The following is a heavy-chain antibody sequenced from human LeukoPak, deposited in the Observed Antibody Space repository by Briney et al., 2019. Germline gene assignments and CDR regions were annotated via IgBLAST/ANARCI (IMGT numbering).Heavy chain of an antibody. Sequence: PSETLSLTCTVSGGSISSYYWSWIRQPAGKGLEWIGRIYTSGSTNYNPSLKSRVTISVDTSKNLFSLKLSSVAAADTAMYYCARETWIQLWSRYYYYMDGWGKGTTVT. J-gene: IGHJ6*03. CDR2: IYTSGST. CDR1: GGSISSYY. CDR3: ARETWIQLWSRYYYYMDG. V-gene: IGHV4-4*07. D-gene: IGHD5-18*01.